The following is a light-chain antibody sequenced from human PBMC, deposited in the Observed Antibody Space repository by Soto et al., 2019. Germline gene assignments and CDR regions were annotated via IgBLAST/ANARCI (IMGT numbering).Light chain of an antibody. CDR2: DVS. V-gene: IGLV2-14*03. J-gene: IGLJ1*01. CDR3: SSYTSSRTYI. CDR1: SSDVGGYNY. Sequence: QSVLAQPASVSGSPGQSTTISCTGTSSDVGGYNYVSWYQQHPGKAPKLIFYDVSNRPSGVSNRFSGSKSGNTASLTISELQAEDEADYYCSSYTSSRTYIFGTGTKVTVL.